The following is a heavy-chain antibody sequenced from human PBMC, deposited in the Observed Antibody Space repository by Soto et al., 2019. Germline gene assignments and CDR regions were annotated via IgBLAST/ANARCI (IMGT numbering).Heavy chain of an antibody. D-gene: IGHD1-26*01. CDR1: GFTFSSYA. J-gene: IGHJ4*02. CDR3: ASLSGGNYHGDYFDY. V-gene: IGHV3-30*03. Sequence: QVQLVESGGGVVQPGRSLRLSCAASGFTFSSYAMHWVRQAPGKGLEWVAIISYDGTNKYYADSVKGRFTISRDNSKKTLYLQMNSLRPEDTAMYYCASLSGGNYHGDYFDYWGQGTLVTVSS. CDR2: ISYDGTNK.